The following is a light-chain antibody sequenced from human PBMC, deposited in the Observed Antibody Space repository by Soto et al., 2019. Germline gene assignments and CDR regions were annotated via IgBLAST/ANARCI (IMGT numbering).Light chain of an antibody. J-gene: IGLJ1*01. CDR1: SSDVGSYNL. V-gene: IGLV2-23*03. CDR3: CSYAGSSTFAYV. CDR2: EGS. Sequence: QSALTQPASVSGSPGQSITISCTGTSSDVGSYNLVSWYQQHPDKAPKLMIYEGSKRPSGVSNRFSSSKSGNTASLTISGLQPEDEADYYCCSYAGSSTFAYVFGTGTKLTVL.